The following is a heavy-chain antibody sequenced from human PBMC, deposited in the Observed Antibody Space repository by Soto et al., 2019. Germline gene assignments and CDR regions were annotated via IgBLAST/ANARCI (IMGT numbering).Heavy chain of an antibody. D-gene: IGHD6-6*01. CDR3: AKDARDSSSSYFDY. CDR1: GFTFSSYG. CDR2: ISYDGSNK. V-gene: IGHV3-30*18. J-gene: IGHJ4*02. Sequence: GGSLRLSCAASGFTFSSYGMHWVRQAPGKGLEWVAVISYDGSNKYYADSVKGRFTISRDNSKNTLYLQMNSLRAEDTAVYYCAKDARDSSSSYFDYWGQGTLVTSPQ.